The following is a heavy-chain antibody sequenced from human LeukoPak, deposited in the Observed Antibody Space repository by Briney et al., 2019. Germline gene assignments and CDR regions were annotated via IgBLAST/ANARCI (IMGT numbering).Heavy chain of an antibody. Sequence: GGSLRLSCAASGFTFSSYSMAWVRQAPGKGLEWVSIISCSGDSTYYADSVKGRFTISRDNSKNTLFLQMNSLRAEDTAVYYCSRAAMVRGVDYFDYWGQGTLVTVSS. CDR1: GFTFSSYS. V-gene: IGHV3-23*01. CDR2: ISCSGDST. CDR3: SRAAMVRGVDYFDY. D-gene: IGHD3-10*01. J-gene: IGHJ4*02.